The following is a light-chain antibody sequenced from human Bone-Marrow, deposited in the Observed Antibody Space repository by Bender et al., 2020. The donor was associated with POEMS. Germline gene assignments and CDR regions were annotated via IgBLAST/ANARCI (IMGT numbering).Light chain of an antibody. CDR1: SSNIGAHA. J-gene: IGLJ2*01. V-gene: IGLV1-44*01. Sequence: QSVLTQPPSASGTPGQRVTISCSGGSSNIGAHAVNWYQHLPGTAPKLLIYSSHRRPSEVPDRFSGSRSGTSASLAISGLQSEDEADYYCQTWGPGIQVFGGGTKLTVL. CDR2: SSH. CDR3: QTWGPGIQV.